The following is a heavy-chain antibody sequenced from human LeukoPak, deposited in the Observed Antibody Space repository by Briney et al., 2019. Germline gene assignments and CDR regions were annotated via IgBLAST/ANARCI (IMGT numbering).Heavy chain of an antibody. CDR2: IYYSGST. V-gene: IGHV4-59*01. CDR3: ASYYYDSSGYSYYFDY. Sequence: SETLSLTCTVSGGSISSYYWSWIRQPPGKGLEWIGYIYYSGSTNYNPSLKSRVTISVDTSKNQFSLKLSSVTAADTAVYYCASYYYDSSGYSYYFDYWGHGTLVTVSS. CDR1: GGSISSYY. D-gene: IGHD3-22*01. J-gene: IGHJ4*01.